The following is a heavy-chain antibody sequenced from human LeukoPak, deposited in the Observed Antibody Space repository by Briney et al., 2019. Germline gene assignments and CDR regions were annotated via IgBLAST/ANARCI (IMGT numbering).Heavy chain of an antibody. V-gene: IGHV4-4*07. Sequence: PSETLSLTCTVSRDSITGYYWSWIRQPAEKGLEWIGRIYSSGNTNYNPSLKSRVTMSVDTSKNQFSLTLNSVTAADTAVYYCARDWVVVVAEAFDIWGQGTMVTVSS. D-gene: IGHD2-15*01. CDR3: ARDWVVVVAEAFDI. CDR1: RDSITGYY. J-gene: IGHJ3*02. CDR2: IYSSGNT.